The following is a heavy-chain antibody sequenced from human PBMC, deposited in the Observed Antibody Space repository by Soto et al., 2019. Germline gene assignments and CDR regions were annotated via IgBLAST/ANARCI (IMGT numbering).Heavy chain of an antibody. CDR2: IIPILGIA. CDR1: GGTFSSYT. CDR3: ARGGYAYDAFDI. Sequence: QVQLVQSGAEVKKPGSSVKVSCKASGGTFSSYTISWVRQAPGQGLEWMGRIIPILGIANYAQKFQGRVTITADKSTSTAYMELSSLRSEDTAVYYCARGGYAYDAFDIWGQGTMVTVSS. J-gene: IGHJ3*02. D-gene: IGHD5-12*01. V-gene: IGHV1-69*02.